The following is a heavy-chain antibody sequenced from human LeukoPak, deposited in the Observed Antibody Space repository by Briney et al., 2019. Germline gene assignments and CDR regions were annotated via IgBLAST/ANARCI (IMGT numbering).Heavy chain of an antibody. Sequence: SETLSLTCTVSGGSISSYYWSWIRQPAGKVLEWIGRIYTSGSTNYNPSLKSRVTMSVDTSKNQFSLKLSSVTAADTAVYYCARGTETYYYGSVSYYKVDYFDYWGQGTLVTVSS. CDR2: IYTSGST. CDR3: ARGTETYYYGSVSYYKVDYFDY. D-gene: IGHD3-10*01. CDR1: GGSISSYY. V-gene: IGHV4-4*07. J-gene: IGHJ4*02.